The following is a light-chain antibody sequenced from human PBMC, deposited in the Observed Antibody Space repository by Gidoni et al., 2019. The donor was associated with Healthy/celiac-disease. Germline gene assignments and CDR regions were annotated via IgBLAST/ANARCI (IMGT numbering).Light chain of an antibody. V-gene: IGKV1-33*01. CDR3: QQYDNLFT. J-gene: IGKJ5*01. CDR1: QDISNY. CDR2: DAS. Sequence: GARCDITCQASQDISNYLNWYQQKPGKAPKRLIYDASNLETGVPSRFSGSGSGTDFTFTISSLQPEDLATSSCQQYDNLFTFGQGTRLEIK.